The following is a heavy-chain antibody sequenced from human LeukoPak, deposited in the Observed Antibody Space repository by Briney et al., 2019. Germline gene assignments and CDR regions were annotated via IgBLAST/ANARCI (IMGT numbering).Heavy chain of an antibody. D-gene: IGHD4-17*01. V-gene: IGHV3-66*01. CDR1: GFTVSSNY. CDR2: IYSGGIT. J-gene: IGHJ4*02. Sequence: PGGSLRLSCAASGFTVSSNYMGWVRQAPGKGLDWVSVIYSGGITYYADSVKGRFTISRDNSKNSLYLQMNSLRAEDTAVYYCARGLTTVTTDFDYWGQGTLVTVSS. CDR3: ARGLTTVTTDFDY.